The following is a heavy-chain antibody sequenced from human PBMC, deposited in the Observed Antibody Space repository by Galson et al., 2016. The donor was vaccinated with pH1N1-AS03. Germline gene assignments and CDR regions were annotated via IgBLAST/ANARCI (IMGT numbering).Heavy chain of an antibody. J-gene: IGHJ6*02. CDR1: GFHLNDYA. D-gene: IGHD2/OR15-2a*01. Sequence: SLRLSCAVSGFHLNDYAMHWVRQAPGKGLEWMAAVSNDGNNKWYADSVKGRFTISRDNSKNTLYLQVNSVRAEDTAVYYCARDALLSLPGGIDYWGLGTTVTVSS. CDR3: ARDALLSLPGGIDY. V-gene: IGHV3-30*04. CDR2: VSNDGNNK.